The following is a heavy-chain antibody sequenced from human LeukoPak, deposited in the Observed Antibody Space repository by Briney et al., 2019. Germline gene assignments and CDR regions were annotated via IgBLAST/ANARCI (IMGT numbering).Heavy chain of an antibody. Sequence: GGTLRLSCAASGFTFTSFGMSWVRQAPGKGLEWVSTISGSGGSTYYADSVKGRFTISRDNAKNTLYLQMNSLRAEDTAMYYCTREGGGYSGYEDYWGQGTLVTVSS. CDR1: GFTFTSFG. V-gene: IGHV3-23*01. D-gene: IGHD5-12*01. CDR2: ISGSGGST. CDR3: TREGGGYSGYEDY. J-gene: IGHJ4*02.